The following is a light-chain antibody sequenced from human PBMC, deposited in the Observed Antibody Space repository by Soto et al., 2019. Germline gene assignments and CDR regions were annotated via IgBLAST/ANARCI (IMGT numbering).Light chain of an antibody. Sequence: EIVLTQSPATLSLSPGERGTLSCRASQSISSYLAWYQQKPDQAPRLLIYDASNRATCIPARFSGSGSGTDFTLTISSVDPEDFAVYSWHQCCAWPFTFGPGSNVDIK. CDR3: HQCCAWPFT. V-gene: IGKV3-11*01. CDR2: DAS. CDR1: QSISSY. J-gene: IGKJ3*01.